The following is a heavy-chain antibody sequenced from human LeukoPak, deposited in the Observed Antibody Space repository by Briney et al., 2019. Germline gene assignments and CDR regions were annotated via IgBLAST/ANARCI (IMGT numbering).Heavy chain of an antibody. D-gene: IGHD3-10*01. J-gene: IGHJ6*03. V-gene: IGHV3-23*01. CDR1: GFTFSTYD. CDR2: ASGGGDFT. CDR3: AKFKGSGPKHHYYMDV. Sequence: GGSLRLSCAGSGFTFSTYDISWVRQAPGKGLEWVSIASGGGDFTNYAESVRGRFTISRDNSKSTLYLQMNSLRAEDTAVYYCAKFKGSGPKHHYYMDVWGKGTTVTVSS.